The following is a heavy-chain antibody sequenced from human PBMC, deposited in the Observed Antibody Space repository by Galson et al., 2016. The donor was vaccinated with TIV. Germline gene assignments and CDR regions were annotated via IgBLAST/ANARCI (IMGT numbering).Heavy chain of an antibody. CDR1: GFIFSTYW. J-gene: IGHJ5*02. Sequence: SLRLSCAGSGFIFSTYWMHWVRQVPGKGLLWVSHINRDGSNTSYADSVKGRLTISRDNAKNMVYLQMNSLSGEDTAVYYCARMNYDFWSGSNPGWWFDPWGQGTQVTVSS. D-gene: IGHD3-3*01. V-gene: IGHV3-74*01. CDR3: ARMNYDFWSGSNPGWWFDP. CDR2: INRDGSNT.